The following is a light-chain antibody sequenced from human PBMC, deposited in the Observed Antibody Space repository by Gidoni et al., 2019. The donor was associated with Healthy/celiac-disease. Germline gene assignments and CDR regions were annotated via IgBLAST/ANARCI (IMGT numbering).Light chain of an antibody. CDR2: GNS. J-gene: IGLJ3*02. V-gene: IGLV1-40*01. CDR1: SSNIGAGYD. Sequence: QSVLTQPPSVSGPPGHRVNISCTGSSSNIGAGYDVHWYQQLPGTAPKLPTYGNSNRPSGVPDRFSGSKSGTSASLAITGLQAEDEADYYCQSYDSRLSGWVFGGGTKLTVL. CDR3: QSYDSRLSGWV.